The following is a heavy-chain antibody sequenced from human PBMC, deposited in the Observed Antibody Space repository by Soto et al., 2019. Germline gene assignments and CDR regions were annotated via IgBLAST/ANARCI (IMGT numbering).Heavy chain of an antibody. CDR3: ASGGLGFDP. CDR1: GFTFSRYD. D-gene: IGHD3-16*01. CDR2: IGTSGDT. Sequence: EVQVVESGGGLVQPGGSLRLSCAASGFTFSRYDMHWVRQATGRGLEWVSGIGTSGDTYYAGSVKGRFTISRENAKNCVYLQMNSLRAGYTAVYYCASGGLGFDPWGQGTLVAVSS. J-gene: IGHJ5*02. V-gene: IGHV3-13*04.